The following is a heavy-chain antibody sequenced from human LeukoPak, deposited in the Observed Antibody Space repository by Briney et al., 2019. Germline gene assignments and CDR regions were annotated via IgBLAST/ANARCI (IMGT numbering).Heavy chain of an antibody. D-gene: IGHD3-16*01. Sequence: PGGSLRLSCAASGFTFSSYSMNWVRQAPGKGLEWVSFISSSSSYIYYADSVKGRFTISRDNAKNSLYLQMNSLRAEDTAVYYCARDSGGIVLRYWYFDLWGRGTLVTVSS. CDR2: ISSSSSYI. CDR3: ARDSGGIVLRYWYFDL. J-gene: IGHJ2*01. CDR1: GFTFSSYS. V-gene: IGHV3-21*01.